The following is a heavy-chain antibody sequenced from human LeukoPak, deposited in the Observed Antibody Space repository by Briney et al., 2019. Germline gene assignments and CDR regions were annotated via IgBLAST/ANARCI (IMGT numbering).Heavy chain of an antibody. CDR1: GYTFTGYY. D-gene: IGHD3-22*01. CDR3: ARTIVVAHYFDY. V-gene: IGHV1-2*02. J-gene: IGHJ4*02. Sequence: ASVKVSCKASGYTFTGYYMHWVRQAPGQGLEWMGWINPNSGGTNYAQKFQGRVTMTRDTSISTAYMELSSLRSEDTAVYYCARTIVVAHYFDYWGQGTLVTVSS. CDR2: INPNSGGT.